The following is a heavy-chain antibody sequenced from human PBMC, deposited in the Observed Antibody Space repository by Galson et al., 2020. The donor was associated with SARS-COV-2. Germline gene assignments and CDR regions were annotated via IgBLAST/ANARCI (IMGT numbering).Heavy chain of an antibody. J-gene: IGHJ6*02. V-gene: IGHV3-23*01. CDR3: AKVSVDAKAGGFISWDDGLGGGMEV. D-gene: IGHD2-8*02. CDR1: GFTFSSYA. Sequence: GGSLRLSCAASGFTFSSYAMSWVRQAPGKGLEWDSAISGSGGSTYYADSVKGRFTIYRDNSKNTLYLQMNSLRAEDTAVYYCAKVSVDAKAGGFISWDDGLGGGMEVWGQGTTVTVFS. CDR2: ISGSGGST.